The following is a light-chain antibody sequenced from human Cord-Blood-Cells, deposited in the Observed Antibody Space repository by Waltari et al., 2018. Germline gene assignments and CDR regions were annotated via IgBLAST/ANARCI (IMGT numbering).Light chain of an antibody. V-gene: IGKV1-9*01. CDR1: QGISSY. J-gene: IGKJ1*01. CDR2: AAS. Sequence: DIQLTQSPSFLSASVGARVTLTCRASQGISSYLAWYQQKPGKDPKLLIYAASTLQSGVPSRFSGSGSGTEFTLTISSLQPEDFATYYCQQLNSYPRTFGQGTKVEIK. CDR3: QQLNSYPRT.